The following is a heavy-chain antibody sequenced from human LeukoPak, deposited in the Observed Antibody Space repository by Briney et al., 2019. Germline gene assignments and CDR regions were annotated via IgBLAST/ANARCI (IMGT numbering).Heavy chain of an antibody. CDR2: IYSGGST. CDR1: GFTVSSNY. J-gene: IGHJ4*02. D-gene: IGHD3-10*01. Sequence: GGSLRLSCAASGFTVSSNYMSWVRQAPGKGLEWVSVIYSGGSTYYADSVKGRFSISRDNSKNTLDLQMNSLRAEDTAVYYCAREETRITMLRGVTYFEYWGQGTLVTVSS. V-gene: IGHV3-53*01. CDR3: AREETRITMLRGVTYFEY.